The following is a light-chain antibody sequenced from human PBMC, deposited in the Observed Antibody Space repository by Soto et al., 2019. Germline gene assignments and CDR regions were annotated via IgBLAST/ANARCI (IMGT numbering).Light chain of an antibody. CDR2: DAS. J-gene: IGKJ1*01. V-gene: IGKV1-5*01. CDR1: QRLXSW. CDR3: QQYNTYTWT. Sequence: IQVTQSASSLSSSVGDRVTIPCRASQRLXSWLAWYQPKPGKAPKFLXADASSLERGGPSRLSGSGSATEFTLTISSLQPEDFANYYCQQYNTYTWTVGQGTKVDIK.